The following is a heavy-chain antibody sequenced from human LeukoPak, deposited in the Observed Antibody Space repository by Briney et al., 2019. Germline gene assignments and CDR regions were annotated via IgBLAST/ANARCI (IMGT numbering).Heavy chain of an antibody. CDR1: GGTLSSYA. CDR2: IIPIFGTA. CDR3: ARSTLRGGSAGFFDY. V-gene: IGHV1-69*05. J-gene: IGHJ4*02. Sequence: ASVKVSCKASGGTLSSYAISWVRQAPGQGLEWMGRIIPIFGTANYAQKFQGRVTITTDESTSTAYMELSSLRSEDTAVYYCARSTLRGGSAGFFDYWGQGTLVTVSS. D-gene: IGHD3-16*01.